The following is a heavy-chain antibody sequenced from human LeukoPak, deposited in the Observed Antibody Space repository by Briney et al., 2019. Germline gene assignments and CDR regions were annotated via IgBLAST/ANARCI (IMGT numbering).Heavy chain of an antibody. CDR3: AKDFGGDPTYYDFWSGYYIYYGMDV. D-gene: IGHD3-3*01. CDR1: GFTFSSYA. J-gene: IGHJ6*02. V-gene: IGHV3-23*01. Sequence: PGGSLRLSCAASGFTFSSYAMSWVRQAPGKGLEWVSAISGSGGSTYYADSVKGRFTISRDNSKNTLYLQMNSLRAEDTAVYYCAKDFGGDPTYYDFWSGYYIYYGMDVWGQGTMVTVSS. CDR2: ISGSGGST.